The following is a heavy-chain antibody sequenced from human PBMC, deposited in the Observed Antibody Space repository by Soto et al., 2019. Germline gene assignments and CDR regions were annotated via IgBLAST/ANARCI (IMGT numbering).Heavy chain of an antibody. Sequence: GGSLRLSCAASGFTFSSFWMSWVRQAPGKGLEWAANIKKDRSENNYVDSVKGRFTISRDNAKNSLYLQMNSLRAEDTAGYYCAREAVESGGWQNWGQGTLVTGSS. J-gene: IGHJ4*02. D-gene: IGHD2-15*01. CDR1: GFTFSSFW. CDR2: IKKDRSEN. CDR3: AREAVESGGWQN. V-gene: IGHV3-7*01.